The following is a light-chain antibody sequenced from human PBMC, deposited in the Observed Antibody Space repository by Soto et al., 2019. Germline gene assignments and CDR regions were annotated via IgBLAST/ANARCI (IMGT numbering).Light chain of an antibody. V-gene: IGKV3-20*01. CDR1: QTVRNNS. CDR2: DAS. J-gene: IGKJ4*01. Sequence: EFVLTQYPGTLSLSPGERATLSCRASQTVRNNSLAWYKQKPGQAPRLLIYDASSRATGIPDRVSGGGSGTDFTLNISRLDPEDFAVYYCQQFSSYPLTFGGGTKVEIK. CDR3: QQFSSYPLT.